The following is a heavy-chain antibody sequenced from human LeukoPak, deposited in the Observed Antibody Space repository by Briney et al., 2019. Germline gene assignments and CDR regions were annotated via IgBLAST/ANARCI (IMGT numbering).Heavy chain of an antibody. D-gene: IGHD3-16*02. J-gene: IGHJ4*02. CDR1: GVSISYATYQ. CDR3: ARLLGPLDYVWGSSRSK. Sequence: NTSETLSLTCTVSGVSISYATYQWTWIRQSAGKGLEWIGLISKSGTTNYNPSHKSQVTISIDTTKNQFSLKLTSVTAADTAVYYCARLLGPLDYVWGSSRSKWGQGTLVTVSS. V-gene: IGHV4-61*02. CDR2: ISKSGTT.